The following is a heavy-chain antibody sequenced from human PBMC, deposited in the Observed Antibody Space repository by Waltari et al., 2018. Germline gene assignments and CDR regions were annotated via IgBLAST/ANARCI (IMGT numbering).Heavy chain of an antibody. J-gene: IGHJ6*02. CDR3: ARGSEGYYYYYGMDV. Sequence: QVQLQQWGAGLLKPSETLSLTCAVYGGSFSGYYWSWIRQPPGKGLEWIGEINHSGSTNYNPSLKSRVTISVDTSKNQFSLKLSSVTAADTAVYYCARGSEGYYYYYGMDVWGQGTTVIVSS. CDR2: INHSGST. V-gene: IGHV4-34*01. CDR1: GGSFSGYY.